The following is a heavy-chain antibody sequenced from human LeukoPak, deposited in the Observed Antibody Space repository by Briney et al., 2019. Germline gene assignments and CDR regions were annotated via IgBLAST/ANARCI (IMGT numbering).Heavy chain of an antibody. CDR3: ATGYYDSSGYYSYHP. CDR1: GYTFSDYY. CDR2: ITPSSGDT. D-gene: IGHD3-22*01. J-gene: IGHJ5*02. V-gene: IGHV1-2*06. Sequence: ASVKVSCKASGYTFSDYYIHWVRQAPGQGLEWMGRITPSSGDTNHAQKFQGRVTMTRDTSIGTAYMDLSRLRFDDTAVYYCATGYYDSSGYYSYHPWGQGTLVTVSS.